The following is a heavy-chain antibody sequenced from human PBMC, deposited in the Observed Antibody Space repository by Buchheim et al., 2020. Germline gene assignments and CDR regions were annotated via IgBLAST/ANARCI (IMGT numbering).Heavy chain of an antibody. Sequence: QVQLVQSGAEVKKPGASVKVSCKASGYTFTSYDINWVRQATGQGLEWMGWMNPNSGNTGYAQKFQGRVTMTRTTSIRTAYMGLSSLRSEDTAVYYCAREPLLLWFGELLYSYYYYGMDVCGQGTT. CDR3: AREPLLLWFGELLYSYYYYGMDV. CDR2: MNPNSGNT. CDR1: GYTFTSYD. J-gene: IGHJ6*02. D-gene: IGHD3-10*01. V-gene: IGHV1-8*01.